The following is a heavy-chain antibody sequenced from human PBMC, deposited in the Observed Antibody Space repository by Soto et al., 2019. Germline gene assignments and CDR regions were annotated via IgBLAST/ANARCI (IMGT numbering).Heavy chain of an antibody. V-gene: IGHV3-15*01. CDR2: IKSKTDGGTT. J-gene: IGHJ4*02. CDR3: TTDAYYYDSSGDSPFDY. D-gene: IGHD3-22*01. Sequence: PGGSLRLSCAASGFTFSNAWMSWVRQAQGKGLEWVGRIKSKTDGGTTDYAAPVKGRFTISRDDSKNTLYLQMNSLKTEDTAVYYCTTDAYYYDSSGDSPFDYWGQGTLVTVSS. CDR1: GFTFSNAW.